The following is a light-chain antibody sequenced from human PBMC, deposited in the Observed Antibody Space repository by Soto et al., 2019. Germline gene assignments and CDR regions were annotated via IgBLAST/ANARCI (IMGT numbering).Light chain of an antibody. CDR2: RAS. CDR1: QSVSNN. J-gene: IGKJ1*01. Sequence: EIVMTQSPATLSVSPGERATLSCRASQSVSNNLAGYQKKPGQAPRLLIYRASTRATGIPARVSGSGSGTEFTLTSSSLQYEDFAFYYCQQYNNWWTFGQGTRVDIK. V-gene: IGKV3-15*01. CDR3: QQYNNWWT.